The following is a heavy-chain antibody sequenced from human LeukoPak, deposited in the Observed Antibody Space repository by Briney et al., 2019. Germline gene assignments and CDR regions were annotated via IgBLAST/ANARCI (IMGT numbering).Heavy chain of an antibody. Sequence: SESLSLTCAVYGGSFSGYYWSWIRQPPRKGLGWIGVINHGGSTNYNPSLKSRVTISVDTSKNQFSLKLSSGAAADTAVYYCARRAYYYGSGSYGMDVWGKGTTVTVSS. D-gene: IGHD3-10*01. J-gene: IGHJ6*04. CDR2: INHGGST. CDR1: GGSFSGYY. V-gene: IGHV4-34*01. CDR3: ARRAYYYGSGSYGMDV.